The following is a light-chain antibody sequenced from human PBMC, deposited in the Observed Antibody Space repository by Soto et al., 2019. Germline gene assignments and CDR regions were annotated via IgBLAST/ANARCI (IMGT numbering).Light chain of an antibody. CDR2: EVT. V-gene: IGLV2-8*01. CDR1: SNDVGGYDF. Sequence: QSVLTQPPSASGSPRQSVTISCTGTSNDVGGYDFVSWYQQHPGKAPKLMIYEVTKRPSGVPDRFSGSKSGNTASLTVSGLQAEDEADYYCSSYAGSNNYVFGTGTKVTVL. J-gene: IGLJ1*01. CDR3: SSYAGSNNYV.